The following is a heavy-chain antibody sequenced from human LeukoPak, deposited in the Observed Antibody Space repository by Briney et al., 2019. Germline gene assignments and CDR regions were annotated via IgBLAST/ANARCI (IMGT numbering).Heavy chain of an antibody. D-gene: IGHD3-16*01. J-gene: IGHJ6*02. CDR2: INPSGGST. Sequence: GASVKVSCKASGYTFTRYYMHWVRQAPGHGLEWMGIINPSGGSTSCAQKFQGRVTMTRDTSTSTVYMELSSLRSEDTAVYYCAGGVGPRYGMDVWGQGTTVTVSS. CDR3: AGGVGPRYGMDV. CDR1: GYTFTRYY. V-gene: IGHV1-46*01.